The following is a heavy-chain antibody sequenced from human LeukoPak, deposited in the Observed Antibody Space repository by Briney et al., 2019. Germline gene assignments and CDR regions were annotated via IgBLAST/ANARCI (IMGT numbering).Heavy chain of an antibody. CDR1: GGSISSGSYY. CDR2: LYYSGST. D-gene: IGHD2-2*01. V-gene: IGHV4-39*01. CDR3: ARVGTDCSSTSCYYMDV. J-gene: IGHJ6*03. Sequence: KPSETLSLTCTVSGGSISSGSYYWGWIRQPPGKGLEWIGSLYYSGSTYYNPSLKSRVTISVDTSKNQFSLKLSSVTAADTAVYYCARVGTDCSSTSCYYMDVWGKGTTVTVSS.